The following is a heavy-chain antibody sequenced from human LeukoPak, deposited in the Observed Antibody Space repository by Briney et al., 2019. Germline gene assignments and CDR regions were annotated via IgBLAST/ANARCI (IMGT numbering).Heavy chain of an antibody. Sequence: SETLSLTCTVSGGSISSYYWSWIRQPPGKGLEWIGYIYYSGSTNYNPSLKSRVTISVDTSKNQFSLKLSSVTAADTAVYYCARGRRTGYDSSGYYYLWFDPWGQGTLVTVSS. D-gene: IGHD3-22*01. CDR2: IYYSGST. CDR1: GGSISSYY. J-gene: IGHJ5*02. CDR3: ARGRRTGYDSSGYYYLWFDP. V-gene: IGHV4-59*12.